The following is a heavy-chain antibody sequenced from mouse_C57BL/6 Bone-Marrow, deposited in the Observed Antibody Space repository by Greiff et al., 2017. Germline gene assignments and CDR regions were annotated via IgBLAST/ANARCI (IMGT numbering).Heavy chain of an antibody. V-gene: IGHV1-64*01. Sequence: QVQLQQPGAELVKPGASVKLSCKASGYTFTSYWMHWVKQRPGQGLERIGMIHPNSGSTNYNEKFKSKATLTVDKSSSTAYMQLSSLTSEDSAVYYCARWKYGKPYFDYWGQGTTLTVSS. J-gene: IGHJ2*01. CDR1: GYTFTSYW. CDR2: IHPNSGST. D-gene: IGHD2-10*02. CDR3: ARWKYGKPYFDY.